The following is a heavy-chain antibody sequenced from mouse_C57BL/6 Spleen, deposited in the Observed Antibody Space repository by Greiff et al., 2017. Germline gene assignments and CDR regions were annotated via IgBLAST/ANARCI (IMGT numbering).Heavy chain of an antibody. J-gene: IGHJ2*01. V-gene: IGHV5-9*01. D-gene: IGHD2-12*01. CDR3: ARPGRYLYYFDY. Sequence: EVKVEESGGGLVKPGGSLKLSCAASGFTFSSYTMSWVRQTPEKRLEWVATISGGGGNTYYPDSVKGRFTISRDNAKNTLYLQMSSLRSEDTALYYCARPGRYLYYFDYWGQGTTLTVSS. CDR2: ISGGGGNT. CDR1: GFTFSSYT.